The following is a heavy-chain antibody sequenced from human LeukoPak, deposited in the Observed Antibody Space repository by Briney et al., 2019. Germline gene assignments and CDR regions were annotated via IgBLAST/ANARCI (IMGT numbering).Heavy chain of an antibody. V-gene: IGHV3-21*01. CDR2: ISSSSSYI. J-gene: IGHJ2*01. CDR1: GFTFSSYS. CDR3: ARGGDYYDNWGSTWYFDL. Sequence: PGGSLRLSCAASGFTFSSYSMNWVRQAPGKGLEWVSSISSSSSYIYYADSVKGRFTISRDNAKNSLYLQMNSLRAEDTAVYYCARGGDYYDNWGSTWYFDLWGRGTLVTVSS. D-gene: IGHD3-22*01.